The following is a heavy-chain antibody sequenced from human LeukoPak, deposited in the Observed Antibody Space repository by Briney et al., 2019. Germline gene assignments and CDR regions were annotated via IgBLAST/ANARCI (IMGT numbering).Heavy chain of an antibody. CDR3: ARKPTYYYDSSGYYQDY. D-gene: IGHD3-22*01. J-gene: IGHJ4*02. V-gene: IGHV4-30-4*01. CDR2: IYYSGST. Sequence: PSETLSLTCTVSGGSISSGDYYWSWIRQPPGKGLEWIGYIYYSGSTYYNPSLKSRVTISVDTSKNQFSPKLSSVTAADTAVYYCARKPTYYYDSSGYYQDYWGQGTLVTVSS. CDR1: GGSISSGDYY.